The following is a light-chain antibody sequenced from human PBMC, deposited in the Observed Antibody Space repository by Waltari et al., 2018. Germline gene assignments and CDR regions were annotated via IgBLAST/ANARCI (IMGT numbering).Light chain of an antibody. CDR3: QQFNSYPLT. CDR1: QGISSA. CDR2: DAS. Sequence: AIQLTQSPSSLSASVGDRVTITCRASQGISSALAWYRQKPGKATKLLIYDASNLASGVPSRFSGSGSGTDLTLTISSLQPEDFATYHCQQFNSYPLTFGGGTKVEIK. J-gene: IGKJ4*01. V-gene: IGKV1-13*02.